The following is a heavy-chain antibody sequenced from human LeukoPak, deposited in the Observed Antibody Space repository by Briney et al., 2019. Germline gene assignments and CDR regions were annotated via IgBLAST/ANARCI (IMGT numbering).Heavy chain of an antibody. V-gene: IGHV3-21*01. Sequence: GGSLRLSCAASGFTFSNYNMNWVRQAPGKGLEWVSSISAGSSYIYYADSVKGRFTISRDNAKNSLYPQMNSLRAEDTAVYYCARGRIAVAGTGDAFDIWGQGTMVTVSS. J-gene: IGHJ3*02. CDR2: ISAGSSYI. CDR3: ARGRIAVAGTGDAFDI. D-gene: IGHD6-19*01. CDR1: GFTFSNYN.